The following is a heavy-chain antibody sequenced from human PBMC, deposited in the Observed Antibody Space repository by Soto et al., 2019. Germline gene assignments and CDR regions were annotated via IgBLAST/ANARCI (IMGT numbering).Heavy chain of an antibody. CDR2: IYPGDSDT. CDR3: ARSLIPSHCTNGVCYKAPGEFDY. J-gene: IGHJ4*02. V-gene: IGHV5-51*01. Sequence: PGESLKISCKGSGYSLTSYWIGWVRQMPGKGLEWMGIIYPGDSDTRYSPSFQGQVTISADKSISTAYLQWSSLKASDTAMYYCARSLIPSHCTNGVCYKAPGEFDYWGQGTLVTVSS. D-gene: IGHD2-8*01. CDR1: GYSLTSYW.